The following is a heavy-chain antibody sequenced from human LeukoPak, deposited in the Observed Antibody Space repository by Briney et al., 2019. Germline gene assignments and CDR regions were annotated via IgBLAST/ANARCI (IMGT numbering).Heavy chain of an antibody. CDR3: AKDIQLST. CDR2: IGASGEST. J-gene: IGHJ3*01. D-gene: IGHD5-24*01. CDR1: GFTFSIAA. Sequence: QTGGSLRLSCAASGFTFSIAAMTWVRQAPGKGLEWVSLIGASGESTYYADSVKGRFTISRDNSKNTLSLQMNSLRVEDTAMYFCAKDIQLSTWGLGTMATVSS. V-gene: IGHV3-23*01.